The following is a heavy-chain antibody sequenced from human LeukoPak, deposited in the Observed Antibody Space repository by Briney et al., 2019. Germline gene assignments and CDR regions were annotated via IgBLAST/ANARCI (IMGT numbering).Heavy chain of an antibody. CDR2: ISGSGGST. V-gene: IGHV3-23*01. CDR3: AKNTYYDFWSGPDAAFDY. D-gene: IGHD3-3*01. J-gene: IGHJ4*02. Sequence: GGSLRLSCAASGFTFSSYAMSWVRQAPGQGLEWVSAISGSGGSTYYADSVKGRFTISRDNSKNTLYLQMNSLRAEDTAVYYCAKNTYYDFWSGPDAAFDYWGQGTLVTVSS. CDR1: GFTFSSYA.